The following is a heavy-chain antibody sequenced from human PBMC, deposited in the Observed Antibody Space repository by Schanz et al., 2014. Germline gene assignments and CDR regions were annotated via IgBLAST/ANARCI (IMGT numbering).Heavy chain of an antibody. CDR3: ARDKGGYYPFDY. CDR1: GFTVSSNY. CDR2: ISWNSGSV. V-gene: IGHV3-48*04. Sequence: EVQLVESGGGLVQPGGSLRLSCAASGFTVSSNYMSWVRQAPGKGLEWVSSISWNSGSVAYADSVKGRFTISRDDAKNSLYLQMNSLRAEDTAVYYCARDKGGYYPFDYWGQGALVTVSS. D-gene: IGHD3-3*01. J-gene: IGHJ4*02.